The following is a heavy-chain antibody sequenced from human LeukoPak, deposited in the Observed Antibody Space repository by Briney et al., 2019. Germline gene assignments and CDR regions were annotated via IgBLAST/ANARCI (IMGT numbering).Heavy chain of an antibody. CDR1: GYTFTSYG. J-gene: IGHJ5*02. CDR2: ISVYNDNT. D-gene: IGHD6-19*01. CDR3: ARHEYSSGWPMFDP. Sequence: ASVKVSCKASGYTFTSYGISWARQAPGQGLEWMGWISVYNDNTNYAQKLQGRVTMTTDTSTNTAYMELRSLRSDDTAVYYCARHEYSSGWPMFDPWGQGTLVTVSS. V-gene: IGHV1-18*01.